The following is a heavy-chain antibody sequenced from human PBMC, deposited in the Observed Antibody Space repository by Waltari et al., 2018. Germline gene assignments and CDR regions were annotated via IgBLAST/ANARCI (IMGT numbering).Heavy chain of an antibody. CDR1: GGSISSHY. CDR3: ARERAVAGTHYFDY. V-gene: IGHV4-59*11. J-gene: IGHJ4*02. D-gene: IGHD6-19*01. CDR2: IYYRGST. Sequence: QLQLQESGPGLVKPSETLSLTCTVSGGSISSHYWSWIRQPPGNGMEWIGYIYYRGSTNYNPSLKSRVTISVDTSKNQFSLKLSSVTAADTAVYYCARERAVAGTHYFDYWGQGTLVTVSS.